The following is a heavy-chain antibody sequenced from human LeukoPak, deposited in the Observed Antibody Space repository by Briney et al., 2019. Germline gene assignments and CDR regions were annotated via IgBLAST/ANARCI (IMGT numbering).Heavy chain of an antibody. V-gene: IGHV3-23*01. CDR3: AKGIAAAFIRAATFDY. CDR1: GFTFSTAW. Sequence: PGGSLRLSCAASGFTFSTAWMSWVRQAPGKGLEWVSAITGSGVSTYYADSVKGRFTISRGNLKNTLYLQMNSLRAEDTAVYYCAKGIAAAFIRAATFDYWGQGTLVTVSS. D-gene: IGHD6-13*01. J-gene: IGHJ4*02. CDR2: ITGSGVST.